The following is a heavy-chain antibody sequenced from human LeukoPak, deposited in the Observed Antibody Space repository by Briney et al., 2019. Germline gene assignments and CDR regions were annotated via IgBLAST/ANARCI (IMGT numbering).Heavy chain of an antibody. V-gene: IGHV3-53*01. CDR3: ARAGDRPVLLYGMDV. Sequence: RSGGSLRLSCAASGFTVSSNYMSWVRQAPGKGLEWVSVIYSGGSTYYADSAKGRFTISRDNSKNTLYLQMNSLRAEDTAVYYCARAGDRPVLLYGMDVWGKGTTVTVSS. D-gene: IGHD2-21*01. J-gene: IGHJ6*04. CDR2: IYSGGST. CDR1: GFTVSSNY.